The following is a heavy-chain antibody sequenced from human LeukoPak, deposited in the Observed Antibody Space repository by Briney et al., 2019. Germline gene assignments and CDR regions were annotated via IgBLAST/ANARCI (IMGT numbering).Heavy chain of an antibody. CDR3: ARGVTMIVVVIHDWYFDL. D-gene: IGHD3-22*01. J-gene: IGHJ2*01. Sequence: SQTLSLTCTVSGGSISSGDYYWSWIRQPPGKGLECIGNIYYSGRTYYNPSLKSRVTISVDTPKNQFSLKLSSVTAADTAVYYCARGVTMIVVVIHDWYFDLWGRGTLVTVSS. CDR1: GGSISSGDYY. V-gene: IGHV4-39*01. CDR2: IYYSGRT.